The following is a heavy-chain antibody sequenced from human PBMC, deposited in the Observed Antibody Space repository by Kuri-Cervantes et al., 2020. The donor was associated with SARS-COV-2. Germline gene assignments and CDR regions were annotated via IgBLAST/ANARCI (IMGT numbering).Heavy chain of an antibody. J-gene: IGHJ5*02. V-gene: IGHV4-59*12. CDR1: GGSISSYY. D-gene: IGHD5-12*01. Sequence: SETLSLTCTVSGGSISSYYWSWIRQPPGKGLEWIGYIYYSGSTNYNPSLKSRVTISVDTSKNQFSLKLSSVTAADTAVYYCARGRGYSGWRLNWFDPWGQGTLVTVSS. CDR3: ARGRGYSGWRLNWFDP. CDR2: IYYSGST.